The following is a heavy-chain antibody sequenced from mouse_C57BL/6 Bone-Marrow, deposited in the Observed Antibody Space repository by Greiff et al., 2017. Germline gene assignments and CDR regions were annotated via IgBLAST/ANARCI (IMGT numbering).Heavy chain of an antibody. D-gene: IGHD1-1*01. V-gene: IGHV1-50*01. CDR3: ARVGTTVADY. Sequence: QVQLQQPGAELVTPGASVKLSCKASGYTFTSYWMQWVKQRPGQGLEWIGEIDPSASYTNYNQKFKGKATLTVDPSSSPAYMQRSSLTSEDSAVYYCARVGTTVADYWGQGTTLTVSS. J-gene: IGHJ2*01. CDR2: IDPSASYT. CDR1: GYTFTSYW.